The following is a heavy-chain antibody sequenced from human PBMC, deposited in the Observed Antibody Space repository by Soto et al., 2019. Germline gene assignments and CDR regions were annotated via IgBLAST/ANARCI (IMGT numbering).Heavy chain of an antibody. CDR3: ARVRTAMAHAIDY. CDR1: GGSISSGGYY. CDR2: IYYSGRT. D-gene: IGHD5-18*01. V-gene: IGHV4-31*03. J-gene: IGHJ4*02. Sequence: QVQLQESGPGLVKPSQTLSLTCTVSGGSISSGGYYWSWIRQHPGKGLEWIGYIYYSGRTYYNQSLQSRVTISVDTSKNHCSLKLSSVTAADTAVYYCARVRTAMAHAIDYWGQGTLVTVSS.